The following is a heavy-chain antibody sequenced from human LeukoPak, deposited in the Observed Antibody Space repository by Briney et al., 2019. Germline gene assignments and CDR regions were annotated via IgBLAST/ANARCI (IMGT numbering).Heavy chain of an antibody. D-gene: IGHD3-16*01. CDR1: GGSFSGYY. J-gene: IGHJ3*02. Sequence: SETLSLTCAVYGGSFSGYYWSWIRQPPGKGLEWIGEINHSGSTYYNPSLKSRVTISVDTSKNQFSLKLSSVTAADTAVYYCASRHLRTKGAFDIWGQGTMVTVSS. CDR3: ASRHLRTKGAFDI. V-gene: IGHV4-34*01. CDR2: INHSGST.